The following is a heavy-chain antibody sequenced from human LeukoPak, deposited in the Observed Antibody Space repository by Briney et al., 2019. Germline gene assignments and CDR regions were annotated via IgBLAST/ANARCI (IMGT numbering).Heavy chain of an antibody. CDR3: AREYYYGSGSYYKPLGNEAYDC. J-gene: IGHJ4*02. Sequence: PGGSLRLSCAASGFTFSSYWMSWVRQAPGKGLEWVANIKEDGSEKYYVDSLKGRFTISRDNAKNSLYLQMDSLRAEDTAVYYCAREYYYGSGSYYKPLGNEAYDCWGQGTLVTVSS. D-gene: IGHD3-10*01. V-gene: IGHV3-7*01. CDR2: IKEDGSEK. CDR1: GFTFSSYW.